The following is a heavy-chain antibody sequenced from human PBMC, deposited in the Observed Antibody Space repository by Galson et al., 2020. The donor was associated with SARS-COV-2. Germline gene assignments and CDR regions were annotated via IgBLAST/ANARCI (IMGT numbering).Heavy chain of an antibody. CDR1: GYTFTSYG. CDR3: ASTPSGSQTYYFDY. J-gene: IGHJ4*02. Sequence: ASVKVSCKASGYTFTSYGISWVRQAPGQGLEWMGWISAYNGNTNYAQKLQGRVTMTTDTSTSTAYMELRSLRSDDTAVYYCASTPSGSQTYYFDYWGQGTLVTVSS. V-gene: IGHV1-18*01. D-gene: IGHD1-26*01. CDR2: ISAYNGNT.